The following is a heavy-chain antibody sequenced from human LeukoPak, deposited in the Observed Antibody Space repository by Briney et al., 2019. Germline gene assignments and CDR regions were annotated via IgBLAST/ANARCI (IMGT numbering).Heavy chain of an antibody. CDR1: GDSGFSFSSYW. J-gene: IGHJ4*02. CDR3: ARGGITGSDY. CDR2: INQDGSQK. Sequence: GGSLRLSCADSGDSGFSFSSYWMSWFRQAPGKGLEWVANINQDGSQKYHVDSVKGRFTVSRDNSKNTLYLQMNSLRAEDTAVYYCARGGITGSDYWGQGTLVTVSS. D-gene: IGHD1-20*01. V-gene: IGHV3-7*03.